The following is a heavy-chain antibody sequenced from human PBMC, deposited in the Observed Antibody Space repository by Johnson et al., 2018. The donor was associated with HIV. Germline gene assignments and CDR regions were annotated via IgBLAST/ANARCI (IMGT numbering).Heavy chain of an antibody. J-gene: IGHJ3*02. CDR1: GFLFSRYA. Sequence: QVQLVESGGGVVQPGRSLRLSCAASGFLFSRYAMHWVRQAPGKGLEWVAVISYDGGNNYYADSVKGRFTISRDNSKNTLYLQMNSLRAEDTAVYYCARDSELGLGQEGAFDIWGQGTMVTVSS. CDR3: ARDSELGLGQEGAFDI. V-gene: IGHV3-30-3*01. D-gene: IGHD3-16*01. CDR2: ISYDGGNN.